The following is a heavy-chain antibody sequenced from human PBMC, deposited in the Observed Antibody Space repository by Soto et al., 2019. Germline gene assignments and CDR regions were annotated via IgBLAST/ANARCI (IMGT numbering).Heavy chain of an antibody. J-gene: IGHJ6*02. CDR1: GFTFGDYA. Sequence: GGSLRLSCTASGFTFGDYAMSWFRQAPGKGLEWVGFIRSKAYGGTTEYAASVKGRFTISRDDSKSIAYLQMNSLKTEDTAVYYCTRNYDFWSGFVDGMDVWGQGTTVTVSS. D-gene: IGHD3-3*01. CDR3: TRNYDFWSGFVDGMDV. CDR2: IRSKAYGGTT. V-gene: IGHV3-49*03.